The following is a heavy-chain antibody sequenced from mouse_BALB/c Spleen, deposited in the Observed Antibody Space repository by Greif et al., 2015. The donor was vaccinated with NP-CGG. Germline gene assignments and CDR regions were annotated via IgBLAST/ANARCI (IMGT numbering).Heavy chain of an antibody. V-gene: IGHV3-5*02. CDR2: IYYSGTI. CDR1: GISITTGNYR. CDR3: ARDYYGSSFAY. D-gene: IGHD1-1*01. J-gene: IGHJ3*01. Sequence: EVQGVVSGPGLVKPSQTVSLTCTVTGISITTGNYRWSWIRQFPGNKLEWIGYIYYSGTITYNPSLTSRTTITRDTSKNQFFLEMNSLTAEDTATYYCARDYYGSSFAYWGQGTLVTVSA.